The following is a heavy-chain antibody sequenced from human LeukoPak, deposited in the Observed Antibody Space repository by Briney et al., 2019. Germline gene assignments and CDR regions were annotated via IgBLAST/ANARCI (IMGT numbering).Heavy chain of an antibody. CDR3: AKDSPRITMIVVVIKGGDAFDI. CDR2: ISGSGGST. Sequence: GGSLRLSCVVSGFTVSSDLMSWVRQAPGKGLEWVSAISGSGGSTYYADSGKGRFTISRDNSKNTLYLQMNSLRAEDTAVYYCAKDSPRITMIVVVIKGGDAFDIWGQGTMVTVSS. J-gene: IGHJ3*02. CDR1: GFTVSSDL. D-gene: IGHD3-22*01. V-gene: IGHV3-23*01.